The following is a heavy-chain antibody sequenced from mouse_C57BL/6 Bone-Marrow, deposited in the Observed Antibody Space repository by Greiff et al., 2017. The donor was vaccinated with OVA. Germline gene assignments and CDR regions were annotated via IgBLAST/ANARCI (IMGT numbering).Heavy chain of an antibody. CDR2: IYPGSGST. Sequence: QVQLQQPGAELVKPGASVKMSCKASGYTFTSYWITWVKQRPGQGLEWIGDIYPGSGSTNYNEKFKSKATLTVDTSSSTAYMPLSSLTSEDSAVYYCARYYYGSSPSYAMDYWGQGTSVTVSS. CDR3: ARYYYGSSPSYAMDY. V-gene: IGHV1-55*01. J-gene: IGHJ4*01. CDR1: GYTFTSYW. D-gene: IGHD1-1*01.